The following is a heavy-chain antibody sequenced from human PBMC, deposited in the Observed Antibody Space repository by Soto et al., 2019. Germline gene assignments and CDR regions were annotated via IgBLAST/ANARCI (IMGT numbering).Heavy chain of an antibody. V-gene: IGHV3-15*01. Sequence: GGSLRLSCAASGFNFSNALMSCVRQAPGKGLEWFVRIKSKTDVGTTDYAAPVKVRFTISRDDSKNTLYLQMNSLKTEDTAVYYCTTGSCSSTSCPYYYRLDVWGQGTTVNVSS. CDR1: GFNFSNAL. CDR3: TTGSCSSTSCPYYYRLDV. CDR2: IKSKTDVGTT. D-gene: IGHD2-2*01. J-gene: IGHJ6*02.